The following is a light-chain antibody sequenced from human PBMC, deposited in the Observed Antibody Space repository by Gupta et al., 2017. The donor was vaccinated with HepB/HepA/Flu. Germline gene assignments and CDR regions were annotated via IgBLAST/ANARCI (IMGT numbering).Light chain of an antibody. Sequence: DIPMTQSPFTLSASVGDRVTITCRAGQSINSWLAWYQQKPGRAPKLLIYTASSLESGVPSRFSGSGSGTEFTLTISSLQPDDFATYYCQQHNTYSRTFGQGTKVEIK. CDR2: TAS. V-gene: IGKV1-5*03. CDR1: QSINSW. J-gene: IGKJ1*01. CDR3: QQHNTYSRT.